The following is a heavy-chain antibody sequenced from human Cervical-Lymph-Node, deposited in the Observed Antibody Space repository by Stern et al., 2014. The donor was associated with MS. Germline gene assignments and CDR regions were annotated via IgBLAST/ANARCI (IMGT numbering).Heavy chain of an antibody. CDR1: GYTFTGYY. D-gene: IGHD2-21*01. Sequence: QVQLVQSGAEVKKPGASVKVSCKASGYTFTGYYMHWVRQAPGQGLEWMGWINPNSGGTNYAQKFHGWVTMNRDTSSSTAYMELSRLRSDDTAVYYCAREYCGGDCYDYWGQGTLVTVSS. V-gene: IGHV1-2*04. CDR2: INPNSGGT. CDR3: AREYCGGDCYDY. J-gene: IGHJ4*02.